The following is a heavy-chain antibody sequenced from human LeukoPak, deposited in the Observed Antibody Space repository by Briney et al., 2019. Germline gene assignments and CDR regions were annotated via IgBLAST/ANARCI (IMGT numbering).Heavy chain of an antibody. CDR1: GFTFSSYE. CDR3: TTLFRGWQQLDDAFDL. Sequence: GGSLRLSCAASGFTFSSYEMNWVRQAPGKGPEWVSYISSSCSTIYYADSVKGRFTISRDNAKNSLYLQMTSLKPEDTGVYYCTTLFRGWQQLDDAFDLWGQGTMVTVSS. CDR2: ISSSCSTI. D-gene: IGHD5-24*01. V-gene: IGHV3-48*03. J-gene: IGHJ3*01.